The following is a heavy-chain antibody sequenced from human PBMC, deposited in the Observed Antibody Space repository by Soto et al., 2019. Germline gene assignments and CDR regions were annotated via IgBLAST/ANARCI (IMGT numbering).Heavy chain of an antibody. CDR2: ISDTGGST. Sequence: GGSLRLSCAASGFTFRSYAMSWVRQAPGKGLEWVSAISDTGGSTYDADSVKGRFTISRDNSKNTLFLQMNSLRAEDTAVYYCAKGSASSRPYYFDYWGHRILVTVSS. CDR3: AKGSASSRPYYFDY. J-gene: IGHJ4*01. CDR1: GFTFRSYA. V-gene: IGHV3-23*01. D-gene: IGHD6-6*01.